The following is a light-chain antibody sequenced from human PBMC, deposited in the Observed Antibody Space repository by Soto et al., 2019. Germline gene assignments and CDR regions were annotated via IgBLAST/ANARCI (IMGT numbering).Light chain of an antibody. CDR1: QSVSNTY. CDR3: QQYGRSPGLFT. CDR2: DAS. Sequence: EIVLTQSPGTLSLSPGERATLSCRASQSVSNTYLAWYQQKPGQAPRLLIYDASSRATGIPDRFSGSGSGTDFPRTISRLEPDDFAVYYCQQYGRSPGLFTFGPGTKVDIK. J-gene: IGKJ3*01. V-gene: IGKV3-20*01.